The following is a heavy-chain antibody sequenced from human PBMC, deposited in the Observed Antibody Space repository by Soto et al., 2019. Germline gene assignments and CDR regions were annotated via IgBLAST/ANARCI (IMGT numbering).Heavy chain of an antibody. Sequence: EVQLLESGGGLVQPGGSLRLSCAASGFTFSSYAMSWVRQAPGKGLEWVSVISGGGNRIYYADSVKGRFTISRDNSKNTLYLQMNSLRDEDTAIYYCAKERRLERGDFDYWGQGTLVIVSS. J-gene: IGHJ4*02. V-gene: IGHV3-23*01. D-gene: IGHD1-1*01. CDR3: AKERRLERGDFDY. CDR1: GFTFSSYA. CDR2: ISGGGNRI.